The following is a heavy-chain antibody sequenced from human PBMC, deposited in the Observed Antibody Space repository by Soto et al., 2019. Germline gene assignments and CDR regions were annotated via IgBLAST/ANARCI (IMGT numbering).Heavy chain of an antibody. Sequence: ASVKVACKASGYTFTGYCMHWVRQAPGQGLEWMGWINPNSGGTNYAQKFQGWVTMTRDTSISTAYMELSRLRSDDTAVYYCAREREGYYMDVWGKGTTVTVSS. CDR3: AREREGYYMDV. CDR2: INPNSGGT. CDR1: GYTFTGYC. J-gene: IGHJ6*03. V-gene: IGHV1-2*04.